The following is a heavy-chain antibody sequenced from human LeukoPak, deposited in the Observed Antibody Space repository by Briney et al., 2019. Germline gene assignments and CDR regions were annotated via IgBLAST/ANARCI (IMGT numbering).Heavy chain of an antibody. CDR1: GYKFTDYY. V-gene: IGHV1-2*02. Sequence: ASVKVSCKASGYKFTDYYLHWVRQAPGQGLEWMGWINPNTGDTNYAQNFQGRVTMTRDTSISTAYMELSSLRSEDTALYSCARDVRHAFDIRRQGTMVVVSS. CDR3: ARDVRHAFDI. J-gene: IGHJ3*02. CDR2: INPNTGDT.